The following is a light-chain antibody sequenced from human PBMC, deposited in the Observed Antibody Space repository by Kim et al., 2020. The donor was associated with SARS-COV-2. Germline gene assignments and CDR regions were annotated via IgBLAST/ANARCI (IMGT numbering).Light chain of an antibody. V-gene: IGLV1-47*01. CDR1: SSNNGSNY. CDR2: RNN. Sequence: PGQRVTISWSGSSSNNGSNYVYWDQQLPGTAPKLLIYRNNQRPSGVPDRFSGSKSGTSASLAISGLRSEDEADYYCAAWDDSLSGVFGGGTQLTVL. CDR3: AAWDDSLSGV. J-gene: IGLJ3*02.